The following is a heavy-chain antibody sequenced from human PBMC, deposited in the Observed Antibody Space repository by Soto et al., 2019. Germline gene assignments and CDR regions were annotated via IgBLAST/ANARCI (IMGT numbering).Heavy chain of an antibody. J-gene: IGHJ3*02. CDR2: IKQDGTEK. V-gene: IGHV3-7*01. Sequence: PGCSLRLSCAASGFTFSRYWMNLVRQAPGKGLEWVANIKQDGTEKNYVDSVKGRFTISRDNARNSLYLQMDSLRAEDTAVYFCARGDTPMITGMDSFDIWGQGTMVTVSS. CDR3: ARGDTPMITGMDSFDI. D-gene: IGHD5-18*01. CDR1: GFTFSRYW.